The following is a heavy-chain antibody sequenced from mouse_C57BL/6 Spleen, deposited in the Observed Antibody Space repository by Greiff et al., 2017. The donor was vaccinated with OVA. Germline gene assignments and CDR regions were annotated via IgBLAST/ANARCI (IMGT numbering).Heavy chain of an antibody. CDR2: IYPGSGST. J-gene: IGHJ1*03. V-gene: IGHV1-55*01. CDR3: ARERGYDGGHWYFDV. Sequence: QVQLQQPGAELVKPGASVKMSCKASGYTFTSYWITWVKQRPGQGLEWIGDIYPGSGSTNYNEKFKSKATLTVDTSSSTAYMQLSSLTSEDSAVYYCARERGYDGGHWYFDVWGTGTTVTVSS. D-gene: IGHD2-2*01. CDR1: GYTFTSYW.